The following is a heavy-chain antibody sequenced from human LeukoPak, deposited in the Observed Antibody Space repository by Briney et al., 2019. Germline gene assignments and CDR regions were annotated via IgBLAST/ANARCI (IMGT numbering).Heavy chain of an antibody. V-gene: IGHV3-23*01. CDR2: ISGSGGST. CDR3: AKDRHAPGRYCSSTTCFPFDS. J-gene: IGHJ5*01. D-gene: IGHD2-2*01. Sequence: GGSLRLSCGASGFTFSNYALSWVRQAPGKGLEWVSSISGSGGSTYYADSVKGRFTISRDNSKNALYLQMNSLRAEDTAVYYCAKDRHAPGRYCSSTTCFPFDSWGQGTLVTVSS. CDR1: GFTFSNYA.